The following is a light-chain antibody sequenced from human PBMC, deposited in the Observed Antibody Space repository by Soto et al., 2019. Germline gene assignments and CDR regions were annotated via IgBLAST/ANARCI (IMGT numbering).Light chain of an antibody. J-gene: IGLJ1*01. Sequence: SVLSHPAPVSGSPRQTITIFCTRTSSDVGGYDYVSWHQQHPGKAPKLMICDVSKRPSGVSNRFSGSKSGNTASLTISGLQAEDEADYYCSSKRGSTGVFGTGTKVTVL. CDR2: DVS. CDR3: SSKRGSTGV. CDR1: SSDVGGYDY. V-gene: IGLV2-14*01.